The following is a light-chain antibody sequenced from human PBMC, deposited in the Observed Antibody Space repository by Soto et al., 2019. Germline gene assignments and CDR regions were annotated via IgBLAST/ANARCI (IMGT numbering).Light chain of an antibody. CDR3: TSYRGSGIFEV. Sequence: QSALTQPASVSGSPGQSITISCTGTSSDIGVYNYVSWYQQHPGKAPKLMIYDVTKRPSGVSSRFSGSKSGNTASLTISGLQTEDEADYYCTSYRGSGIFEVFGGGTKLTVL. V-gene: IGLV2-14*01. J-gene: IGLJ2*01. CDR2: DVT. CDR1: SSDIGVYNY.